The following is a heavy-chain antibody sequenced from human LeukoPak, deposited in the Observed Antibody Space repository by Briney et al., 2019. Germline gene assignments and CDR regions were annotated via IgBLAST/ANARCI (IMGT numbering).Heavy chain of an antibody. CDR1: GGSISSSSYY. V-gene: IGHV4-39*07. D-gene: IGHD4-17*01. Sequence: SETLSLTCTVSGGSISSSSYYWGWIRQPPGKGLEWIGSIYYSGSTYFNPSLKSRVTISVDTSKNQFSLKLSSVTAADTAVYYCARQMTTVTPDAFDIWGQGTMVTVSS. J-gene: IGHJ3*02. CDR2: IYYSGST. CDR3: ARQMTTVTPDAFDI.